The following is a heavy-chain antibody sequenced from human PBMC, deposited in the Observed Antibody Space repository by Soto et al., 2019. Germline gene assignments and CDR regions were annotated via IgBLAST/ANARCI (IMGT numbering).Heavy chain of an antibody. Sequence: QVQLVQSGAEVKKPGSSVKVSCKASGGTFSRYSITWVRQAPGHGLEWIGRIIPIFGIPTYAQNLQGRVTFTAEESTSTAYMEMMTLRSDDTAVYYCAREDRDRETGLVPAAIDGMDVWGQGTTVTVSS. CDR1: GGTFSRYS. CDR2: IIPIFGIP. V-gene: IGHV1-69*08. J-gene: IGHJ6*02. CDR3: AREDRDRETGLVPAAIDGMDV. D-gene: IGHD2-2*01.